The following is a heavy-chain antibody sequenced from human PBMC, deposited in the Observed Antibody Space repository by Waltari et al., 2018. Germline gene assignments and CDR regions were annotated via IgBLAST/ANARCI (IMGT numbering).Heavy chain of an antibody. CDR2: IYHDGTT. CDR1: GYFLNTGFY. J-gene: IGHJ4*02. D-gene: IGHD2-2*03. V-gene: IGHV4-38-2*01. CDR3: ARQVLGYCTSAACRRLES. Sequence: QVQLQESGPGLLQPSETLSLTCGVSGYFLNTGFYWCCIRQSPGKGLEWIATIYHDGTTFYNPSLKSRVTISMDTSKNQFSLSLKSVTATDTAVYYCARQVLGYCTSAACRRLESWGQGAPVTVSA.